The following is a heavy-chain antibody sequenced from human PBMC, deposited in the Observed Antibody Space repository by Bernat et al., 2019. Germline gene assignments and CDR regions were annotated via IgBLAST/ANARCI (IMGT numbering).Heavy chain of an antibody. D-gene: IGHD1-26*01. J-gene: IGHJ4*02. Sequence: QVQLVESGGGVVQPGKSLRLSCVASGFTFSNYAMHWVRAAPGKGLEWVAIISNDGANKYHADSVKGRFSISRDNSKNTLFLQMNSLRVDDTAVYYCAEDGGGSFNAYYFDYWGQGTLVTVSS. V-gene: IGHV3-30-3*01. CDR1: GFTFSNYA. CDR3: AEDGGGSFNAYYFDY. CDR2: ISNDGANK.